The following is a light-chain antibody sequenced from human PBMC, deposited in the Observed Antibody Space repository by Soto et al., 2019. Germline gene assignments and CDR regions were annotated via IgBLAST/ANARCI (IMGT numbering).Light chain of an antibody. Sequence: VLTPSASVSGSPRQSLTISCTGTVGLVSWYHQHPGKVPKLIIYDGTKRPSGVSSCFSGSKSGNTASLTISGLQTEDEADYYCCLYVSGRTYVFGTGTKVTAL. V-gene: IGLV2-23*01. CDR2: DGT. CDR3: CLYVSGRTYV. J-gene: IGLJ1*01. CDR1: VGL.